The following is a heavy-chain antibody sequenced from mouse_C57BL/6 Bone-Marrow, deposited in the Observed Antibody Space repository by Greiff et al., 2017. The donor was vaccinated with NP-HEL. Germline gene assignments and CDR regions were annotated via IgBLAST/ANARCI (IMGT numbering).Heavy chain of an antibody. V-gene: IGHV1-18*01. J-gene: IGHJ4*01. Sequence: EVKLMESGPELVKPGASVKIPCKASGYTFTDYNMDWVKQSHGKSLEWIGDINPNNGGTIYNQKFKGKATLTVDKSSSTAYMELRSLTSEDTAVYYCARGYYDYEDYAMDYWGQGTSVTVSS. CDR2: INPNNGGT. CDR3: ARGYYDYEDYAMDY. CDR1: GYTFTDYN. D-gene: IGHD2-4*01.